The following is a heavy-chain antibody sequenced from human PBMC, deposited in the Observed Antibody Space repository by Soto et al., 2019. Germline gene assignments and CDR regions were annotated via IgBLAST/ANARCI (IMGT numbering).Heavy chain of an antibody. CDR2: IYYSGST. D-gene: IGHD3-9*01. J-gene: IGHJ5*02. Sequence: LTCTVSGGSISSYYWNWIRQPPGKGLEWIGYIYYSGSTKYNPSLKSRVTISVDTSKNQFSLKLSSVTAADTAVYYCARDRLANWFDPWGQATLVTVSS. CDR3: ARDRLANWFDP. CDR1: GGSISSYY. V-gene: IGHV4-59*01.